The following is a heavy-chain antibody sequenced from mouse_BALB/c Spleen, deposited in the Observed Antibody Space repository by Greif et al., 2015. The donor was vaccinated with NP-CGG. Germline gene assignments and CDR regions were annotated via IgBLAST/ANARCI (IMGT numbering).Heavy chain of an antibody. V-gene: IGHV1-80*01. CDR2: IYPGDGDT. Sequence: VKLMESGAELVRPGSSVKISCTASGYAFSSYWMNWVKQGPGQGLEWIGQIYPGDGDTNYNGKFKGKATLTADKSSSTAYMQLSRLTSEDSAVYFCARDDYGPQYVEDWGAGTTVAVSS. CDR1: GYAFSSYW. D-gene: IGHD1-1*01. J-gene: IGHJ1*01. CDR3: ARDDYGPQYVED.